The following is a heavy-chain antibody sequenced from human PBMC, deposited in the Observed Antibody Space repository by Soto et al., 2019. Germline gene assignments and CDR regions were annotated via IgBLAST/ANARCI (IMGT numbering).Heavy chain of an antibody. CDR1: GFTFSYAW. D-gene: IGHD3-22*01. CDR3: TTISDSYDSSGYHYRGAFDR. J-gene: IGHJ3*01. Sequence: EVQLVESGGGLVKPGGSLRLSCAASGFTFSYAWMSWVRQAPGKGLEWVGRLKSKSYGGATDYAAPVKGRFTISRDDSKNTLYLQMNSLTTEDTAVYYCTTISDSYDSSGYHYRGAFDRWGQGTMVTVSS. V-gene: IGHV3-15*01. CDR2: LKSKSYGGAT.